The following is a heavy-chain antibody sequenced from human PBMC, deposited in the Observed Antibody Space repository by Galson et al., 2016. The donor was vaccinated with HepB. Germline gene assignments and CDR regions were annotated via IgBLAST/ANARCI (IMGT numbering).Heavy chain of an antibody. D-gene: IGHD3-16*01. J-gene: IGHJ4*02. Sequence: SLRLSCAASGFTFNRYTVHWVRQAPGKGLEWVASISSGSDYIYYADSGKGRFTISRDNAKKSLYLHINSLRGEDTALYYWARVGCSYVCPFDYWGQVTLVTVSS. CDR1: GFTFNRYT. CDR3: ARVGCSYVCPFDY. V-gene: IGHV3-21*01. CDR2: ISSGSDYI.